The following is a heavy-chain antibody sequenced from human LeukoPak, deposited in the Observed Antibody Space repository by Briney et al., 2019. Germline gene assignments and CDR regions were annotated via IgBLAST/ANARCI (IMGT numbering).Heavy chain of an antibody. J-gene: IGHJ4*02. Sequence: GGSLRLSCAASGFTFSSYAMSWVRQAPGKGLEWVSVISGSGGSAYYADSVKGRFTISRDNSKNTLYLQMNSLRAEDTAVYYCAKDSDSSSWYFDYWGQGTLVTVSS. CDR3: AKDSDSSSWYFDY. V-gene: IGHV3-23*01. CDR1: GFTFSSYA. D-gene: IGHD6-13*01. CDR2: ISGSGGSA.